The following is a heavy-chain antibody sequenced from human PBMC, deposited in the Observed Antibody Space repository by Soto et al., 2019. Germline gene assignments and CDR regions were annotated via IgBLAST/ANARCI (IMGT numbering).Heavy chain of an antibody. CDR1: GYTFTSYG. CDR3: ARDAPSYDSSGYTTPSGYYYYGMDV. V-gene: IGHV1-18*04. CDR2: ISAYNGNT. J-gene: IGHJ6*02. Sequence: ASVKVSCKASGYTFTSYGISWVRQAPGQGLEWMGWISAYNGNTNYAQKLQGRVTMTTDTSTSTAYMELRGLRSDDTAVYYCARDAPSYDSSGYTTPSGYYYYGMDVWGQGTTVTVSS. D-gene: IGHD3-22*01.